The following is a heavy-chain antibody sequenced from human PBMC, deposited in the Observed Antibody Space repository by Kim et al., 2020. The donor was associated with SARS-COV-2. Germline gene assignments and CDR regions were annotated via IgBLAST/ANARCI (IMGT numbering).Heavy chain of an antibody. CDR2: ISYDGSNK. J-gene: IGHJ6*02. V-gene: IGHV3-30*04. CDR1: GFTFSSYA. Sequence: GGSLRLSCAASGFTFSSYAMHWVRQAPGKGLEWVAVISYDGSNKYYADSVKGRFTISRDNSKNTLYLQMNSLRAEDTAVYYCARDLITMVRGVTQLYYYYGMDVWGQGTTVTVSS. D-gene: IGHD3-10*01. CDR3: ARDLITMVRGVTQLYYYYGMDV.